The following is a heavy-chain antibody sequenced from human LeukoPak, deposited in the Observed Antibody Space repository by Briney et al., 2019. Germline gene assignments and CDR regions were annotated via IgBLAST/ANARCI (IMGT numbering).Heavy chain of an antibody. CDR1: GGSISSYY. CDR2: IYYSGST. J-gene: IGHJ4*02. Sequence: PSETLSLTCTVSGGSISSYYWSWIRQPPGKGLEWIGYIYYSGSTNYNPSLKSRVTISVDTSKNQFSLKLNSVTAADTAVYYCARLLPLASAYYFGYWGQGTLVTVSS. CDR3: ARLLPLASAYYFGY. V-gene: IGHV4-59*08.